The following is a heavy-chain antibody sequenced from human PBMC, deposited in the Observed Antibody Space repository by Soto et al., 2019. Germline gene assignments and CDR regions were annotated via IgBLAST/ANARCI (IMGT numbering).Heavy chain of an antibody. CDR1: GGSISKSY. CDR3: VRDGSKTLRDWFDP. Sequence: SETLSLTCSVSGGSISKSYWSWIRKTAGKGLEWMGRVYATGTTDYNPSLRSRVAMSVDISRKTFSLRLTSVTAADTGMYYCVRDGSKTLRDWFDPWGQGKLVTVSS. J-gene: IGHJ5*02. V-gene: IGHV4-4*07. D-gene: IGHD3-10*01. CDR2: VYATGTT.